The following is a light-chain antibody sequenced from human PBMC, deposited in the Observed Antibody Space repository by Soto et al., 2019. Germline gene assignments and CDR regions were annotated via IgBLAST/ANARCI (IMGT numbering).Light chain of an antibody. Sequence: QSALTQPASVSGSPGQSITISCTGTSNDVGGYNYVSWYQQPPGKAPKLIIYEVSYRPSGVSDRFSGSKSGNTASLTISGLQAEDEGDYYCTSYVGSRTPDFYVFGSGTQLTVL. CDR1: SNDVGGYNY. V-gene: IGLV2-14*01. CDR2: EVS. J-gene: IGLJ7*01. CDR3: TSYVGSRTPDFYV.